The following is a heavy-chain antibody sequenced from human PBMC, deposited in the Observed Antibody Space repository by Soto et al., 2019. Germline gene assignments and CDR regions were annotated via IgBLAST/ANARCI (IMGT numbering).Heavy chain of an antibody. CDR2: INGYGHGA. Sequence: QVQLVQSGAEVRQPGASVKVSCKASGYSFTTYGMSWVRQAPGQGLEYMGWINGYGHGAKYVQRFQGRFSMTTDTSTNTGYRDLRSLTSDDTAVYYCVRDLNGDFYYWGQGTVVIVSP. CDR3: VRDLNGDFYY. J-gene: IGHJ4*02. CDR1: GYSFTTYG. D-gene: IGHD3-10*01. V-gene: IGHV1-18*01.